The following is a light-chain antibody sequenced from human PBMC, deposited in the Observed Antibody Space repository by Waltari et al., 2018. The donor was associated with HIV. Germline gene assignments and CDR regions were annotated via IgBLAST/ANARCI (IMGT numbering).Light chain of an antibody. CDR2: EVS. J-gene: IGLJ2*01. CDR1: SSDFATYKL. V-gene: IGLV2-23*02. CDR3: CSYVSNVI. Sequence: QSALTQPASVSGSPGQSIPISCTRTSSDFATYKLVSWYQQHPGKPPKLIIYEVSKRPSGVSDRLSGSKAGDTASLTISGLQAEDEADYYCCSYVSNVIFGGGTKLTVL.